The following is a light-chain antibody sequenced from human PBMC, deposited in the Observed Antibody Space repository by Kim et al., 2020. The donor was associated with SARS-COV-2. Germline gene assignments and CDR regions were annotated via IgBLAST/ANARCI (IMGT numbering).Light chain of an antibody. Sequence: IRMTQSPSSVSASVGDRVIITCRANQDIKNSLAWYQQKPGKAPKFLMYGASTVQSGVPSRFSGSGYGTDFTLTISQLQSEDVATYYCQQYNHFPYSFGQGTKLEI. J-gene: IGKJ2*03. CDR2: GAS. CDR3: QQYNHFPYS. CDR1: QDIKNS. V-gene: IGKV1-8*01.